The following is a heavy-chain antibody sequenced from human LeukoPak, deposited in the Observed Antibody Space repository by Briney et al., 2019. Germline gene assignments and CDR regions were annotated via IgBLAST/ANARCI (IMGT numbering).Heavy chain of an antibody. V-gene: IGHV1-24*01. Sequence: ASVKVSCKVSGYTLTELSMHWVRQAPGKGLEWMGGFDPEDGETIYAQKFQGRVTMTEDTSTDTAYMELSSLRSEDTAVYYCAREHQGNGDYATYNWFDPWGQGTLVTVSS. CDR2: FDPEDGET. D-gene: IGHD4-17*01. CDR1: GYTLTELS. CDR3: AREHQGNGDYATYNWFDP. J-gene: IGHJ5*02.